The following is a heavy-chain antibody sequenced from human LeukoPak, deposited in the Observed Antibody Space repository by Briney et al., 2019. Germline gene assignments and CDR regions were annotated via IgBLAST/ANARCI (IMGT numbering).Heavy chain of an antibody. D-gene: IGHD1-26*01. CDR2: FDPGDDET. CDR1: GYSLSELS. V-gene: IGHV1-24*01. Sequence: GASVKVSCKVSGYSLSELSTHWVRQAPGQGLEWMGGFDPGDDETIYAQKFQGSVTMTEDTSTDTAYLELSSLRSEDTAVYFCATEKDLLLDSWGQGTPVTVSS. CDR3: ATEKDLLLDS. J-gene: IGHJ5*01.